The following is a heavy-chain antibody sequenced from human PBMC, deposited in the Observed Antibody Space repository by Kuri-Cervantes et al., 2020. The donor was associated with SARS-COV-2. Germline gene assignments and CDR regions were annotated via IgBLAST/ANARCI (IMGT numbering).Heavy chain of an antibody. D-gene: IGHD3-3*01. V-gene: IGHV3-21*01. CDR2: ISSSSSYI. CDR1: GFSFSTYS. CDR3: ARDSEGKHDLWSGYQYYYFYGMDV. J-gene: IGHJ6*02. Sequence: GESLKISCAASGFSFSTYSMNWVRQAPGKGLEWVASISSSSSYIYYADSLRGRFTISRDNAKNSLYLQMSSLRAEDTAVYYCARDSEGKHDLWSGYQYYYFYGMDVWGQGTAVTVSS.